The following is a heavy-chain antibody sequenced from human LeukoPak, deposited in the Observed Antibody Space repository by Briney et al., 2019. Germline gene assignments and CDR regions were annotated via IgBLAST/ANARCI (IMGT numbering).Heavy chain of an antibody. D-gene: IGHD6-6*01. Sequence: SVKVSCKASGGTFSSYAISWVRQAPGQGLERMGGIIPIFGTANYAQKFQGRVTVTADESTSTAYMELSSLRSEDTAVYYCARDGIAARLFDYWGQGTLVTVSS. V-gene: IGHV1-69*13. CDR2: IIPIFGTA. CDR3: ARDGIAARLFDY. CDR1: GGTFSSYA. J-gene: IGHJ4*02.